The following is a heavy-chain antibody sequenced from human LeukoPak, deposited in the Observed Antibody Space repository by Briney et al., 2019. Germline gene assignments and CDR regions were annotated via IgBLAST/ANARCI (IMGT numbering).Heavy chain of an antibody. D-gene: IGHD5-24*01. CDR1: GGSASSGSYY. J-gene: IGHJ4*02. CDR3: ARCRDGYNPFDY. Sequence: SETLSLTCTVSGGSASSGSYYWSWIRQPPGKGLEWIGYIYYSGSTNYNPSLKSRVTISVDTSKNQFSLKLSSVTAADTAVYYCARCRDGYNPFDYWGQGTLVTVSS. V-gene: IGHV4-61*01. CDR2: IYYSGST.